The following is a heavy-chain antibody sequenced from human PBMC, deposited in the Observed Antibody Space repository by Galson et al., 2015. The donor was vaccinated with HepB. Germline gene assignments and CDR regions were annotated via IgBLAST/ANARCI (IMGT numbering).Heavy chain of an antibody. V-gene: IGHV3-64*01. J-gene: IGHJ4*02. CDR2: ITPNGDTT. D-gene: IGHD3-10*01. CDR1: GFTFRSHA. CDR3: VKGSMVRGVVDY. Sequence: SLRLSCAASGFTFRSHAMHWVRQAPGKGLEYVSSITPNGDTTYYANSVKGRFTISRDNSKNALYLQMGSLRPEDTAIYYCVKGSMVRGVVDYWGQGTLVTVSS.